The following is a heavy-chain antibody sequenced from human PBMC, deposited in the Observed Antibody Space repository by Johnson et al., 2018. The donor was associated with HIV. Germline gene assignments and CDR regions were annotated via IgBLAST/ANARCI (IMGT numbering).Heavy chain of an antibody. J-gene: IGHJ3*02. CDR2: ASGSGGTT. Sequence: VQLVESGGGLVQPGGSLRLSCAASGFTFSSYAVSWVRQAPGKGLEWVSGASGSGGTTYYADSVKGRFTISRDNARDTLYLQMHRLRAEDTAVYYCAKDGGRLRTDAFDIWGQGTMVTVSS. V-gene: IGHV3-23*04. CDR1: GFTFSSYA. D-gene: IGHD2-15*01. CDR3: AKDGGRLRTDAFDI.